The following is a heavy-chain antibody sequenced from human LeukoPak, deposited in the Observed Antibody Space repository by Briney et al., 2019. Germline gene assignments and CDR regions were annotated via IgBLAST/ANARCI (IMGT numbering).Heavy chain of an antibody. J-gene: IGHJ4*02. CDR1: GGSISSYY. D-gene: IGHD1-26*01. CDR3: ARQNGLVGATSLFDY. CDR2: IYYSGST. V-gene: IGHV4-59*08. Sequence: NSSETLSLTCTVSGGSISSYYWSWIRQPPGKGLEWIGYIYYSGSTNYNPSLKSRVTISVDTSKNQFSLKLSSVTAADTAVYYCARQNGLVGATSLFDYWGQGTLVTVSS.